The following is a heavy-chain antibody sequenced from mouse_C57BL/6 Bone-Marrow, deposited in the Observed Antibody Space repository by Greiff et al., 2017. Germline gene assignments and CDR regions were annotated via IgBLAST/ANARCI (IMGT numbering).Heavy chain of an antibody. J-gene: IGHJ2*01. V-gene: IGHV1-64*01. CDR3: ARDPPGGGTGFDY. CDR2: IHPNSGST. Sequence: QVQLQQPGAELVKPGASVKLSCKASGYTFTSYWMHWVKQRPGQGLEWIGMIHPNSGSTNYNEKFKSKATLTVDKSSSTAYMQLSSLTSEDSADYYGARDPPGGGTGFDYWGQGTTLTVSS. CDR1: GYTFTSYW. D-gene: IGHD3-2*02.